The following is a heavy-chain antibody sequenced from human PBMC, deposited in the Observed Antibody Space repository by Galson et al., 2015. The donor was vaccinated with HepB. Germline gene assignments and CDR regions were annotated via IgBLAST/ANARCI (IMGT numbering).Heavy chain of an antibody. CDR2: ICNGGRNK. V-gene: IGHV3-48*01. D-gene: IGHD6-13*01. CDR1: GFTFSSYS. CDR3: AKEAGNSRPHDAFDF. Sequence: SLRLPCAASGFTFSSYSMNWVRQAPGKGLEWVSYICNGGRNKDYADSMKGRFAISRDNAKKTLYLQMNSLRAEDTAVYYCAKEAGNSRPHDAFDFWGQGTLVTVSS. J-gene: IGHJ3*01.